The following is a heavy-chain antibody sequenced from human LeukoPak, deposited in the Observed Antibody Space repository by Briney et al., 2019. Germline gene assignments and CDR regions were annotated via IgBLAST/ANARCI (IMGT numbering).Heavy chain of an antibody. V-gene: IGHV3-64*01. Sequence: GGSLRLSCAASGFTFSSYAMHWFRQAPPEGLEYVSAISINGGTTYYANSVKGRFTISRDNSKNTLYLQMGSLRAEDMAVYYCAKGYSSSWYWYFDLWGRGTLVTVSS. D-gene: IGHD6-13*01. CDR3: AKGYSSSWYWYFDL. CDR1: GFTFSSYA. CDR2: ISINGGTT. J-gene: IGHJ2*01.